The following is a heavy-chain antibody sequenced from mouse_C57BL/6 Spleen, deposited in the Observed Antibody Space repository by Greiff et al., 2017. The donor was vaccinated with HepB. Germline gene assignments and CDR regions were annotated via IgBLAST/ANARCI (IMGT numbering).Heavy chain of an antibody. Sequence: QVQLKESGPELVKPGASVKLSCKASGYTFTSYDINWVKQRPGQGLEWIGWNYPRDGSTKYNEKFKGKATLTVDTSSSTAYMELHSLTSEDSAVYFCARFPITTVVEDYAMDYWGQGTSVTVSS. J-gene: IGHJ4*01. V-gene: IGHV1-85*01. CDR2: NYPRDGST. CDR1: GYTFTSYD. CDR3: ARFPITTVVEDYAMDY. D-gene: IGHD1-1*01.